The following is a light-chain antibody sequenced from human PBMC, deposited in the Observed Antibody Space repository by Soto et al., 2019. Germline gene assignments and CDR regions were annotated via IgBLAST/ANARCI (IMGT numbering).Light chain of an antibody. J-gene: IGKJ2*01. Sequence: EMVMTQSPATLSVSPGERATLSCRASQNLSRNLAWYQQQPGQAPRLLIYGASTRATGIPARFSGSGSGTDFTLTISSLQSEDFAVYSWQQYDNWPHTFGQGTKLEIK. V-gene: IGKV3-15*01. CDR2: GAS. CDR3: QQYDNWPHT. CDR1: QNLSRN.